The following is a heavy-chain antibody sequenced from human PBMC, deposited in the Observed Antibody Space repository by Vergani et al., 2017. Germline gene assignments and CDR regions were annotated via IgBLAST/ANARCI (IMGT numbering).Heavy chain of an antibody. CDR3: ARVQRCSSTSCYSAFDI. Sequence: QVQLQESGPGLVKPSETLSLTCTVSGGSISSYYWSWIRQPPGKGLEWIGYIYYSGSTNYNPSLKSRVTISVNTSTNQFSLKLSSVTAADTAVYYCARVQRCSSTSCYSAFDIWGQGTMVTVSS. CDR2: IYYSGST. D-gene: IGHD2-2*01. CDR1: GGSISSYY. V-gene: IGHV4-59*01. J-gene: IGHJ3*02.